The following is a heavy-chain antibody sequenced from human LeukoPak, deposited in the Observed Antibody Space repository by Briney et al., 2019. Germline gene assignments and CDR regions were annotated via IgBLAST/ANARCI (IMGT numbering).Heavy chain of an antibody. Sequence: SETLSLTCAVYGGSFSGYYWSWIRQPPGKGLEWIGEINHSGSTNYNPSLKSRVTISVDTSKNQFSLKLSSVTAADTAVYYCARRIGYSSSWSNWFDPWGQGTLVTVSS. J-gene: IGHJ5*02. CDR1: GGSFSGYY. CDR2: INHSGST. V-gene: IGHV4-34*01. CDR3: ARRIGYSSSWSNWFDP. D-gene: IGHD6-13*01.